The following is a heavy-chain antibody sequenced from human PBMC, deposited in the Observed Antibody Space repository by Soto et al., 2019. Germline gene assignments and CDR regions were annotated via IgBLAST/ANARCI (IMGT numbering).Heavy chain of an antibody. J-gene: IGHJ6*02. CDR2: ISVYNGIT. V-gene: IGHV1-18*01. Sequence: GASVKVSCKTSGYTFSSYGITWVRQAPGQGLEWMGWISVYNGITKYEQEFQGRVTLTTDTSTRTAYMELRSLRSDDTAVYYCARDGVRKVRGVPMDLGCDYFGMDVWGQGTTVTVSS. CDR1: GYTFSSYG. D-gene: IGHD3-10*01. CDR3: ARDGVRKVRGVPMDLGCDYFGMDV.